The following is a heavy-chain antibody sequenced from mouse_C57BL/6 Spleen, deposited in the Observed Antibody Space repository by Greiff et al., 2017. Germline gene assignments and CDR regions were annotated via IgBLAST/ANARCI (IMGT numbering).Heavy chain of an antibody. CDR1: GYTFTSYW. J-gene: IGHJ2*01. Sequence: QVQLQQPGAELVKPEASVKLSCKASGYTFTSYWMHWVKQRPGQGLEWIGMIHPNSGSTNYNEKFKSKATLTVDKSSSTAYMQLSSLTSEDSAVYYCARGYSNYLFDYWGQGTTLTVSS. D-gene: IGHD2-5*01. CDR2: IHPNSGST. V-gene: IGHV1-64*01. CDR3: ARGYSNYLFDY.